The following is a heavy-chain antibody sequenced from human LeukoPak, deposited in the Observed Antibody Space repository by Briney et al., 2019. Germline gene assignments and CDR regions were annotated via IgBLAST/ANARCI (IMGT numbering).Heavy chain of an antibody. Sequence: GGSLRLSCAASGFTFRSYPMHWVRQAPGKGLEWVAVISYDGGNEYYTDSVKGRFTISRDNAKNTLYLQMNSLRAEDTAVYYCAKAGSPVIAVAAYFDYWGQGTLVTVSS. CDR2: ISYDGGNE. CDR1: GFTFRSYP. CDR3: AKAGSPVIAVAAYFDY. J-gene: IGHJ4*02. V-gene: IGHV3-30*04. D-gene: IGHD6-19*01.